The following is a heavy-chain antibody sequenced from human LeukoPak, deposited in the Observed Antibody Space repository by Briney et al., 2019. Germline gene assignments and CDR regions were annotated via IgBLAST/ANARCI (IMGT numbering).Heavy chain of an antibody. V-gene: IGHV1-18*01. D-gene: IGHD6-13*01. Sequence: GASVKVSCKASGYTFSAYGISWVRQAPGQALEWMGYISAYSGNTNYAQRLQGRVTMTTDTSTSTAYMELRSLRSDDTAVYFCARDSHIAGVAYYFDYWGQGTLVTVSS. J-gene: IGHJ4*02. CDR2: ISAYSGNT. CDR3: ARDSHIAGVAYYFDY. CDR1: GYTFSAYG.